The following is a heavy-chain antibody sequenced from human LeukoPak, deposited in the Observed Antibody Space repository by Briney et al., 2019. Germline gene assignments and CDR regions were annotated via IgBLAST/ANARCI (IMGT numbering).Heavy chain of an antibody. CDR1: GFTFSSYS. J-gene: IGHJ4*02. V-gene: IGHV3-48*04. CDR3: ARDREQWPTYYFDY. D-gene: IGHD6-19*01. CDR2: ISSSSSTI. Sequence: PGGSLRLSCAASGFTFSSYSMNWVRQAPGKGLEWVSYISSSSSTIYYADSVKGRFTISRDNAKNSLYLQMNSLRAEDTAVYYCARDREQWPTYYFDYWGQGTLVTVSS.